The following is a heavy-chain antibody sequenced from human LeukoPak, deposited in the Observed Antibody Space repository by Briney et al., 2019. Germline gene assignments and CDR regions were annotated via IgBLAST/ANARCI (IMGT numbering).Heavy chain of an antibody. J-gene: IGHJ4*02. CDR2: IYYSGST. D-gene: IGHD5-24*01. CDR3: AAANSYNLFDY. V-gene: IGHV4-59*01. Sequence: PSETLSLTCTVSGGSISSYYWSWIRQPPGKGLEWIGYIYYSGSTNYNPSLKSRVTISVDTSKNQFSLKLSSVTAADTAVYYCAAANSYNLFDYWGQGTLVTVSS. CDR1: GGSISSYY.